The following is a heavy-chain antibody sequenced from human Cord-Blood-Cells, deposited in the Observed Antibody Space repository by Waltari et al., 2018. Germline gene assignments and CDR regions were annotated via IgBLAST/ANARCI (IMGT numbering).Heavy chain of an antibody. CDR3: ARDSSNYFDY. J-gene: IGHJ4*02. Sequence: QVQLVESGGGVVQPGRSLRISCAASGFTFGSYHMHWVRQAPGKGLEWVAVISYDGSNKYYADSVKGRFTISRDNSKNTLYLQMNSLRAEDTAVYYCARDSSNYFDYWGQGTLVTVSS. V-gene: IGHV3-30-3*01. CDR1: GFTFGSYH. CDR2: ISYDGSNK. D-gene: IGHD4-4*01.